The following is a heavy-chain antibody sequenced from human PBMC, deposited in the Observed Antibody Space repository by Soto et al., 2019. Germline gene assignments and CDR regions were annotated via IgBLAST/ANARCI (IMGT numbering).Heavy chain of an antibody. CDR3: AKDRTGYYGSGSYEGAFDI. J-gene: IGHJ3*02. V-gene: IGHV3-9*01. Sequence: GGSLRLSCAASGFTFDDYAMHWVRQAPGKGLEWVSGISWNSGSIGYADSVKGRYTISRDNAKNSLYLQMNSLRAEDTALYYCAKDRTGYYGSGSYEGAFDIWGQGTMVTVSS. CDR1: GFTFDDYA. CDR2: ISWNSGSI. D-gene: IGHD3-10*01.